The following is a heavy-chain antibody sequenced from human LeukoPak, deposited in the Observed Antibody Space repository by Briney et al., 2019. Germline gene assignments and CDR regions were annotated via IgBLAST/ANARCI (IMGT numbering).Heavy chain of an antibody. CDR3: VVLTPPYCTNGVCSTTRGAYFDY. CDR2: IYYSWST. V-gene: IGHV4-31*03. Sequence: SQTLSLTCTVSGGSISSGGYYWRWIRQHPGKGLEWIGYIYYSWSTYYNPSLKSRVTISVDTSKNQFSLKLSSATAADTAVYYCVVLTPPYCTNGVCSTTRGAYFDYWGQGTLVTVSA. J-gene: IGHJ4*02. CDR1: GGSISSGGYY. D-gene: IGHD2-8*01.